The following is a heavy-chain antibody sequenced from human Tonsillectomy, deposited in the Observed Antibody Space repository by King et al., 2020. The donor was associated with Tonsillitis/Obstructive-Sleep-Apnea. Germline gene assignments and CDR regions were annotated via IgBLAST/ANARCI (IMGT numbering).Heavy chain of an antibody. CDR1: GYTFTSYC. CDR3: ARDAGDYDVGGGIDY. Sequence: QLVQSGAEVKKPGASVKVSCKASGYTFTSYCISWVRQAPGQGLEWMGWISAYNGNTKYAQKLQGRVTMTTDTSTSTAYMELRSLRSDDTAVYYCARDAGDYDVGGGIDYWGQGTLVTVSS. D-gene: IGHD4-17*01. J-gene: IGHJ4*02. CDR2: ISAYNGNT. V-gene: IGHV1-18*01.